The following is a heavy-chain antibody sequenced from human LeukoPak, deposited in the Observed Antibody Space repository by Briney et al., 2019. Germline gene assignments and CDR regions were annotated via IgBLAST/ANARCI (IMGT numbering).Heavy chain of an antibody. V-gene: IGHV3-30*02. Sequence: GGSLRLSCAASGFTFSTYGMHWVRQAPGKGLEWVAFIRNDGSNKYYGDSVKGRFTISRDNSKNTLYLQMNSLRPEGTAAYFCARGGRTPFDYWGQGTLVTVSS. J-gene: IGHJ4*02. D-gene: IGHD3-16*01. CDR2: IRNDGSNK. CDR3: ARGGRTPFDY. CDR1: GFTFSTYG.